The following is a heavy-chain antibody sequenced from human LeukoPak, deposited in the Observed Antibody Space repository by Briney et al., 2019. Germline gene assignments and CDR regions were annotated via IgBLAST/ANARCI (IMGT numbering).Heavy chain of an antibody. V-gene: IGHV5-51*01. CDR2: IYPGDSDT. CDR3: ARHLRAGIVGATEWFHP. Sequence: GESLKISCKGSGYSFTSYWIGWVRQMPGKGLEWMGIIYPGDSDTRYSPSFQGQVTISADKSISTAYLQWSSLKASDTAMYYCARHLRAGIVGATEWFHPWGQGTLVTVSS. CDR1: GYSFTSYW. D-gene: IGHD1-26*01. J-gene: IGHJ5*02.